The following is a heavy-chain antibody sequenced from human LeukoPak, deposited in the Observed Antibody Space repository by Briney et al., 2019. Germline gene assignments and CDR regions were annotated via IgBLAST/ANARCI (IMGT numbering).Heavy chain of an antibody. V-gene: IGHV1-2*06. Sequence: ASVKVSCKASGYTFTGYYMHWVRQAPGQGLEWMGRINPNSGGTNYAQKFQGRVTMTRDTSISTAYMELGRLRSDDTAVYYCARVSPYYYDSSGYSGRRTYYFDYWGQGTLVTVSS. CDR3: ARVSPYYYDSSGYSGRRTYYFDY. J-gene: IGHJ4*02. D-gene: IGHD3-22*01. CDR2: INPNSGGT. CDR1: GYTFTGYY.